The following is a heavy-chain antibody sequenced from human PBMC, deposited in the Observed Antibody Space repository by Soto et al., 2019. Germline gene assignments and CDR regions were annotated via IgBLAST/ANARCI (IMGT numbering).Heavy chain of an antibody. Sequence: PGGSLRLSCAASGFTFTSYGMRWVRQAPGKGLEWLSPISGSGGTTYYADSLRGRFTISRDNSKNTLYLQMNRLKAEDTAVYYCAKALGVGSSVRGCFDDWGQGALVIVAS. CDR3: AKALGVGSSVRGCFDD. D-gene: IGHD1-26*01. CDR1: GFTFTSYG. CDR2: ISGSGGTT. V-gene: IGHV3-23*01. J-gene: IGHJ4*02.